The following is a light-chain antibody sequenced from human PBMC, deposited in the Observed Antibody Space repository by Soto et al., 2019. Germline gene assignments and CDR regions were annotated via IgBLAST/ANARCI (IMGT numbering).Light chain of an antibody. J-gene: IGLJ1*01. CDR2: AVS. Sequence: QSALTQPASVSRSPGQSITISCTGTSSDVGGYNYVSWYQQHPGKAPKLMIYAVSNRPSGVSNRFSGSKSGNTATLTISGRQAEEEADYYCCSYTVSGTYVFGTGTKLTVL. CDR3: CSYTVSGTYV. CDR1: SSDVGGYNY. V-gene: IGLV2-14*01.